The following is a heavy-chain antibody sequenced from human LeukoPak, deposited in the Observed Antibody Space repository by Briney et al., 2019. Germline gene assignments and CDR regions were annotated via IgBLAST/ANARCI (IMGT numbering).Heavy chain of an antibody. D-gene: IGHD2-2*02. V-gene: IGHV3-30-3*01. CDR3: ARATPPHSPGYCSSTSCYIYYYGMDV. J-gene: IGHJ6*02. CDR1: GFTFSSYA. CDR2: ISYDGSNK. Sequence: PGGSLRLSCAASGFTFSSYAMHWVRQAPGKGLEWVAVISYDGSNKYYADSVKGRFTISRDNSKNTLYLQMNSLRAEDTAVYYCARATPPHSPGYCSSTSCYIYYYGMDVWGQGTTVTVSS.